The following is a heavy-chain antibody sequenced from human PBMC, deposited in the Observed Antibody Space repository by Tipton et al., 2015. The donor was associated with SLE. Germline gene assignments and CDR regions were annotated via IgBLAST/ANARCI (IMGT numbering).Heavy chain of an antibody. CDR3: ARSVLRYSAEFDY. CDR2: INTNTGNP. V-gene: IGHV7-4-1*02. J-gene: IGHJ4*02. D-gene: IGHD3-9*01. CDR1: GGTFSSYA. Sequence: QSGPEVKKPGSSVKVSCKASGGTFSSYAISWVRQAPGQGLEWMGWINTNTGNPTYAQGFTGRFVFSLDTSVSTAYLQISSLKAEDTAVYYCARSVLRYSAEFDYWGQGTLVTVSS.